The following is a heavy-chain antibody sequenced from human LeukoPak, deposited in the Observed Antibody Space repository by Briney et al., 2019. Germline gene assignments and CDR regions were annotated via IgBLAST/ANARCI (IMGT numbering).Heavy chain of an antibody. V-gene: IGHV3-7*01. CDR1: GFTFSTYW. CDR3: TRENCHLDY. Sequence: GGTLRLSCAASGFTFSTYWMSWVRQAPGPGLERVANIKQDVSEKYYVDSVKGRFTISRDNAKNSLYLQMNSLRAEDAAVYYCTRENCHLDYWGQGKRVTVSS. D-gene: IGHD2-15*01. J-gene: IGHJ4*02. CDR2: IKQDVSEK.